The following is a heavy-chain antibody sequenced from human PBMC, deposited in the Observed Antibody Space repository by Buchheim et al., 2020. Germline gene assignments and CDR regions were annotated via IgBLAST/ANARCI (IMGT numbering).Heavy chain of an antibody. D-gene: IGHD1-14*01. CDR1: GFTFSNYW. CDR2: INPDGSDK. Sequence: EVQLVEFGGGLVQPGGSLRLSCAASGFTFSNYWLTWIRQAPGEGLKWVANINPDGSDKYYVDSVKGRFTISRDNVENSMHLQMNSLRAEDSAVYYCVSWPSTGVTPRTNSWGQGTL. J-gene: IGHJ4*02. V-gene: IGHV3-7*01. CDR3: VSWPSTGVTPRTNS.